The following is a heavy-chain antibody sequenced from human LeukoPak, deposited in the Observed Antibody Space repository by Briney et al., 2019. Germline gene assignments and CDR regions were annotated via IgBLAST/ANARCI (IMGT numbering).Heavy chain of an antibody. D-gene: IGHD3-3*01. Sequence: ASVKVSCKASGYSFTDYYMHWVRQAPGQGLEWMGWINPNSGGTNYAQKFQGRVTMTRDTSTSTVYMELSSLRSEDTAVYYCARGGRFLEWLGNWFDPWGQGTLVTVSS. J-gene: IGHJ5*02. CDR3: ARGGRFLEWLGNWFDP. CDR2: INPNSGGT. V-gene: IGHV1-2*02. CDR1: GYSFTDYY.